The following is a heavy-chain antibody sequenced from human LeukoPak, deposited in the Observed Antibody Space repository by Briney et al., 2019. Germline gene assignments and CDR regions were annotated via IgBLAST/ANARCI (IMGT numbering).Heavy chain of an antibody. CDR1: GFTFSSYW. Sequence: GGSLRLSCAASGFTFSSYWMSWVRQVPGKGLEWVANIKQDGSEKDYLDSVKGRFTISRDNAKNSPYLQMNSLRVEDTAVYYCGRHGGAFEMWGQGTMVSVSS. CDR3: GRHGGAFEM. CDR2: IKQDGSEK. V-gene: IGHV3-7*01. J-gene: IGHJ3*02.